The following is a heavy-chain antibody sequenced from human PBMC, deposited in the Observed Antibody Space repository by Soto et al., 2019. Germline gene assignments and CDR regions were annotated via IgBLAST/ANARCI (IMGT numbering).Heavy chain of an antibody. J-gene: IGHJ4*02. CDR1: GFTFGTYT. V-gene: IGHV3-21*01. CDR2: ISSSSSYI. D-gene: IGHD2-8*01. Sequence: VGSLRLSCAASGFTFGTYTLNWVRQAPGKGLEWVSPISSSSSYIYYADSVKGRFTISRDNAKNSLYLQMNSLRAEDTAVYYCARDKEGVAAEWGQGTLVTVSS. CDR3: ARDKEGVAAE.